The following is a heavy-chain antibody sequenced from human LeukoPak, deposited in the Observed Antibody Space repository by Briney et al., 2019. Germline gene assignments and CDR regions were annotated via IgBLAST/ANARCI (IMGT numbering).Heavy chain of an antibody. J-gene: IGHJ6*02. V-gene: IGHV3-30*03. CDR2: IPYDGSNK. CDR3: ARYYGSGRGYYGLDV. CDR1: GFTFSTYG. D-gene: IGHD3-10*01. Sequence: GGSLRLSCEASGFTFSTYGMHWVRQAPGKGLEWITLIPYDGSNKYYADSVKGRFTISRDNSKNTLYLQMNSLRAEDTAVYYCARYYGSGRGYYGLDVWGQGTTVTV.